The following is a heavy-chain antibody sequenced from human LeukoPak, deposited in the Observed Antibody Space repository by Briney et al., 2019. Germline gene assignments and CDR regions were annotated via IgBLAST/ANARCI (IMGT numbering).Heavy chain of an antibody. D-gene: IGHD2-2*01. V-gene: IGHV3-48*03. CDR2: ISSSSSSI. Sequence: PGGSLRLSCAASGFTFSSYEMNWVRQAPGKGLEWVSHISSSSSSISYADSVKGRFTLSRDNAKNSLFLQMNSLRAEDTAVYYCARRYCSSTSCLFDYWGQGTLVTVSS. CDR3: ARRYCSSTSCLFDY. CDR1: GFTFSSYE. J-gene: IGHJ4*02.